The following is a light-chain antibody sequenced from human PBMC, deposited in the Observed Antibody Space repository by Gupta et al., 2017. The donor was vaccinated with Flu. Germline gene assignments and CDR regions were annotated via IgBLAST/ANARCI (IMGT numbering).Light chain of an antibody. CDR3: GTWDSSLTAGV. V-gene: IGLV1-51*02. CDR1: SSNIGNHD. J-gene: IGLJ2*01. CDR2: ENS. Sequence: QSVLTPPPSVSASPGQKVTISCSGSSSNIGNHDVSWYQQLPGTAPKLLIYENSERPSGIPDRFSGSKSGTSATLGITGLQTGDEADYYCGTWDSSLTAGVFGGGTKVTVL.